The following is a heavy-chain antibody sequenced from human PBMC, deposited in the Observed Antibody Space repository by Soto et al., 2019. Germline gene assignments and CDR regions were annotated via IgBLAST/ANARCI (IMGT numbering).Heavy chain of an antibody. D-gene: IGHD2-8*01. CDR3: ARDKKEIVLMVYAKYYYYGMDV. V-gene: IGHV1-69*13. J-gene: IGHJ6*02. CDR2: IIPIFGTA. Sequence: SVKVSCKASGYTFTSYAISWVRQAPGQGLEWMGGIIPIFGTANYAQKFQGRVTITADESTSTAYMELSSLRSEDTAVYYCARDKKEIVLMVYAKYYYYGMDVWGQGPTVTVSS. CDR1: GYTFTSYA.